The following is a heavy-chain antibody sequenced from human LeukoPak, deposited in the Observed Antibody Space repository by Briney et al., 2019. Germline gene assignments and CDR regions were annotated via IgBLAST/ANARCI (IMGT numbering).Heavy chain of an antibody. J-gene: IGHJ4*02. CDR3: ATLSDFSESSGYPFYLGF. V-gene: IGHV1-2*02. Sequence: ASVRVSCRVSGYTFTGYCLHWVRRAPGQGLEWMGGINPHSGDTDYAQHFKGRVTMTRDTPIIPASLKLTRLRHDDTAGYYCATLSDFSESSGYPFYLGFWGQGALVTVS. CDR1: GYTFTGYC. D-gene: IGHD3-22*01. CDR2: INPHSGDT.